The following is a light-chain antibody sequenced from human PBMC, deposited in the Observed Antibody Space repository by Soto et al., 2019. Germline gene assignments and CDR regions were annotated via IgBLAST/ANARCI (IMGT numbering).Light chain of an antibody. CDR1: SSDVGGYNY. CDR3: CSYAGSYVA. CDR2: DVN. J-gene: IGLJ2*01. Sequence: QSVLTQPRSVSGSPGQSVTISCTGTSSDVGGYNYVSWYQQHPGKAPQLMVYDVNKRPSGVPDRFSGSKSGNTASLTISGLQAEDEADYHCCSYAGSYVAFGGGTKVTVL. V-gene: IGLV2-11*01.